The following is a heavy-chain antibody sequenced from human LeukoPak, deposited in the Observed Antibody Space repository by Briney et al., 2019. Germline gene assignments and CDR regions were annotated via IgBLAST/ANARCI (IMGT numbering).Heavy chain of an antibody. J-gene: IGHJ4*02. CDR2: ISAYNGNT. Sequence: ASVKVSCKAAGYSFTSYGISWVRLAPGQGLEWMGWISAYNGNTNYAQKLQGRVTMTTDTSTSTAYMELRSLRSDDTAVYYCARGYYYGSGSTSPPSHFDYWGQGTLVTVSS. CDR1: GYSFTSYG. D-gene: IGHD3-10*01. CDR3: ARGYYYGSGSTSPPSHFDY. V-gene: IGHV1-18*01.